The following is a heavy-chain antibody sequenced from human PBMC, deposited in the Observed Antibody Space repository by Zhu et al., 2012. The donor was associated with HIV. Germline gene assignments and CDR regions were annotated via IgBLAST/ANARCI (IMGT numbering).Heavy chain of an antibody. D-gene: IGHD3-3*01. CDR1: RGSISDSTYY. V-gene: IGHV4-39*07. Sequence: QVQLQESGPRLVQPSQALSLTCTVSRGSISDSTYYWGWIRQPPGEGLEWIGSIYYTAYTYQNPSLRSRLTMSIDTSQNHFSLKLTSVTAEDTAFYYCARLAGWSGWAGSYFDHWGQGIMVTVSS. CDR2: IYYTAYT. CDR3: ARLAGWSGWAGSYFDH. J-gene: IGHJ4*02.